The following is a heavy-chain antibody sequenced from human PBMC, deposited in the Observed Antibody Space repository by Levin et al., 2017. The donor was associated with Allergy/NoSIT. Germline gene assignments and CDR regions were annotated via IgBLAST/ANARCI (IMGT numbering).Heavy chain of an antibody. V-gene: IGHV4-59*01. CDR3: ARLSKLRIGSIAVAANGAFDI. D-gene: IGHD6-19*01. Sequence: SQTLSLTCTVSGGSISSYYWSWIRQPPGKGLEWIGYIYYSGSTNYNPSLKSRVTISVDTSKNQFSLKLSSVTAADTAVYYCARLSKLRIGSIAVAANGAFDIWGQGTMVTVSS. CDR2: IYYSGST. CDR1: GGSISSYY. J-gene: IGHJ3*02.